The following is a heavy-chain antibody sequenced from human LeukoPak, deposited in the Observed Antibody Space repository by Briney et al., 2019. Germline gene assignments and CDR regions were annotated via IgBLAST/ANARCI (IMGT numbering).Heavy chain of an antibody. CDR3: ARGRNTGRQFYFDY. J-gene: IGHJ4*02. CDR1: GFTFSSSG. D-gene: IGHD5-18*01. V-gene: IGHV3-23*01. Sequence: GGSLRLSCAASGFTFSSSGMGWVRQAPGKGLECVSPITGSGGSTSYTDSVKGRFTISRDNSKNTLYPQMNSLRAEDTAVYYCARGRNTGRQFYFDYWGQGTLVTVAS. CDR2: ITGSGGST.